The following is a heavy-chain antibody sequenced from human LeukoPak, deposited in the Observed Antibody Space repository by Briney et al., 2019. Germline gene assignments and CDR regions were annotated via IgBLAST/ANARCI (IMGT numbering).Heavy chain of an antibody. J-gene: IGHJ4*02. CDR3: AKDEGDWKWGAAFDY. V-gene: IGHV3-7*03. D-gene: IGHD1-1*01. CDR2: IKQDGSEK. CDR1: GFTFSRYW. Sequence: QPGGSLRLSCAASGFTFSRYWMSWVRQAPGKGLEWVANIKQDGSEKYYADSVKGRFTISRDNSKNSLYLQMNSLRAEDTALYYCAKDEGDWKWGAAFDYWGQGTLVTVSS.